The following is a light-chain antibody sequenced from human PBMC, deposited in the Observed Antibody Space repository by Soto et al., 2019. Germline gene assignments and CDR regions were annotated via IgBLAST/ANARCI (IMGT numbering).Light chain of an antibody. CDR1: QGISSW. CDR3: HQAHSFPRT. J-gene: IGKJ1*01. V-gene: IGKV1-12*01. CDR2: AAS. Sequence: DIQMTQSPSSVSASVGDRVTITCRARQGISSWLAWYQQKPGKAPELLIYAASSLQSGVPSRFSGSGSGTSFTLTISSLQPEEFATYYWHQAHSFPRTFGQGTKVEIK.